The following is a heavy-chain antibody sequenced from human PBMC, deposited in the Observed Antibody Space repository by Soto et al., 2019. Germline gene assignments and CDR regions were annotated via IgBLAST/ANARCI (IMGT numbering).Heavy chain of an antibody. D-gene: IGHD3-16*01. CDR3: ARGWGSKWYYFDS. CDR1: GVSSTSFY. Sequence: QVRLQESGPGLVRPSETLSLTCTVSGVSSTSFYWSWIRQSPGQGLEWIGYIFDNGDVKYNPSLRRRLTMSIDMSKNEFSLRLKSVTAADTAMYYCARGWGSKWYYFDSWGEGTLVTVSS. V-gene: IGHV4-59*01. J-gene: IGHJ4*02. CDR2: IFDNGDV.